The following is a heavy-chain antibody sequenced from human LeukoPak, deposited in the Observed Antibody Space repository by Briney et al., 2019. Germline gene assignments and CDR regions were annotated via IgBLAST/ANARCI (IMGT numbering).Heavy chain of an antibody. V-gene: IGHV1-24*01. Sequence: ASVKVSCKVSGYTLTELSMHWVRQAPGKGLGWMGGFDPEDGETIYAQKFQGRVTMTEDTSTDTAYMELSSLRSEDTAVYYCATQMGATVTTGEFDYWGQGTLVTASS. D-gene: IGHD4-17*01. CDR1: GYTLTELS. CDR3: ATQMGATVTTGEFDY. CDR2: FDPEDGET. J-gene: IGHJ4*02.